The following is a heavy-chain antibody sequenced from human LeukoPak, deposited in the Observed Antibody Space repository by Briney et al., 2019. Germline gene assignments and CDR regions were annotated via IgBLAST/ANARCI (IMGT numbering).Heavy chain of an antibody. CDR1: GYTFTSYG. V-gene: IGHV1-18*01. Sequence: ASVKVSRKASGYTFTSYGISWVRQAPGQGLEWMGWISAYNGDTNYAQKLQGRVSMTTDTSTSTVYMELRSLRSDDTAVYYCARVVVVVAATTYNWFDPWGQGPLVTVSS. J-gene: IGHJ5*02. CDR3: ARVVVVVAATTYNWFDP. D-gene: IGHD2-15*01. CDR2: ISAYNGDT.